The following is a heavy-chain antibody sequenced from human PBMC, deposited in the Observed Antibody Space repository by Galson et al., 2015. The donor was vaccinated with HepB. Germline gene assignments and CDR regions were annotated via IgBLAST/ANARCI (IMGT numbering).Heavy chain of an antibody. D-gene: IGHD6-19*01. CDR2: IWYDGSNK. CDR1: GFTFSSYG. V-gene: IGHV3-33*01. J-gene: IGHJ3*02. CDR3: ARVPAVAGTIDAFDI. Sequence: SLRLSCAASGFTFSSYGMHWVRQAPGMGLEWVAVIWYDGSNKYYADSVKGRFTISRDNSKNTLYLQMNSLKASDTAMYYCARVPAVAGTIDAFDIWGQGTMVTVSS.